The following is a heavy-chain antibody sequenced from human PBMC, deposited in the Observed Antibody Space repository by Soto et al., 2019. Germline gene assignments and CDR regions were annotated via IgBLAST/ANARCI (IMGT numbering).Heavy chain of an antibody. Sequence: QVQLQQWGAGLLKPSETLSLTCAVYGGSFSGYYWTWIRQPPGTGLEWIGEINHSGSTNYNPSLKSRLTKSVDTSKNQFSLKLTSVTAADTAVYYCARDKITGLFDYWGQGTLVTVSS. J-gene: IGHJ4*02. CDR2: INHSGST. CDR3: ARDKITGLFDY. CDR1: GGSFSGYY. V-gene: IGHV4-34*01. D-gene: IGHD2-8*02.